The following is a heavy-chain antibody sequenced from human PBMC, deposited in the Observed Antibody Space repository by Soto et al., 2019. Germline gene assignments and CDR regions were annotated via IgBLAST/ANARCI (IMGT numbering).Heavy chain of an antibody. CDR2: ISGSGGST. J-gene: IGHJ4*02. CDR1: GFTFSNYA. D-gene: IGHD2-21*02. V-gene: IGHV3-23*01. Sequence: EVQLLESGGGLVQPGGSLRLSCAASGFTFSNYAMSWVRQAPGKGLEWVSAISGSGGSTYYADSVKGRFTISRDNSKNALYVEMNSRRAEDTAVYYCAKGGIVVVAAIHSWGQGTLVTVSS. CDR3: AKGGIVVVAAIHS.